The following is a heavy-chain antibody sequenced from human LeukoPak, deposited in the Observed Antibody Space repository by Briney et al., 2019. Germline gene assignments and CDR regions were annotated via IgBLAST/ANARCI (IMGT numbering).Heavy chain of an antibody. V-gene: IGHV4-4*01. CDR3: SRESGAFCPFGY. Sequence: SETLSLTCGVSGGSITSTNWWSWVRHPPGQGLQWIGEISLTGETNNTPSLNGRVTMSLDKSRHQLCLKLTSVTAADSAIYCCSRESGAFCPFGYWGQGTLVIVPP. CDR2: ISLTGET. D-gene: IGHD1-26*01. J-gene: IGHJ4*02. CDR1: GGSITSTNW.